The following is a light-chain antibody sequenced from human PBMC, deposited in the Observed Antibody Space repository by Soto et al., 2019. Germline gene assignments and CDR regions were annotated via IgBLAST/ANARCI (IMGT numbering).Light chain of an antibody. Sequence: SSALTQPPSVSVAPGQTARITCEVNNSGSKSVHWYQQKPGQAPVVLVYDDTDRPSAIPERFSVSNSGNTATLTIIGVEVGDEAAYYCQVWDISSDHGVFGGGTKVTVL. J-gene: IGLJ3*02. CDR1: NSGSKS. CDR2: DDT. CDR3: QVWDISSDHGV. V-gene: IGLV3-21*02.